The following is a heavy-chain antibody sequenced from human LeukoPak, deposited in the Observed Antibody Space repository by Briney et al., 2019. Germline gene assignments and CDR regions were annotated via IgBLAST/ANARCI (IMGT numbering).Heavy chain of an antibody. CDR1: GGTFSSYA. CDR2: IIPIFGTA. CDR3: AGEGYSYGTFDY. Sequence: ASVKVSCKASGGTFSSYAISWVRQAPGQGLGWMGGIIPIFGTANYAQKFQGRVTITADESTSTAYMELSSLRSEDTAVYYCAGEGYSYGTFDYWGQGTLVTVSS. V-gene: IGHV1-69*13. D-gene: IGHD5-18*01. J-gene: IGHJ4*02.